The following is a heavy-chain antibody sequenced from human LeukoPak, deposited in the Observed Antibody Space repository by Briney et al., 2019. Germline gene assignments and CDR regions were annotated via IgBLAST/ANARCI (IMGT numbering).Heavy chain of an antibody. CDR1: GFTFSSYG. V-gene: IGHV3-21*01. J-gene: IGHJ6*03. D-gene: IGHD1-26*01. CDR3: ARDPYSGNYGNYYYYYMDV. Sequence: GGSLRLSCAASGFTFSSYGMSWVRQAPGKGLEWVSSITSTSSYIYYADSVKGRFTISRDNAKNSLYLQMNSLRAEDTALYFCARDPYSGNYGNYYYYYMDVWGKGTTVTISS. CDR2: ITSTSSYI.